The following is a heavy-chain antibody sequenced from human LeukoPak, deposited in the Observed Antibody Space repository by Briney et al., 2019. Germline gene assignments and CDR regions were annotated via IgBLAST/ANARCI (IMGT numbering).Heavy chain of an antibody. Sequence: PSETLSLTCSVSGGSISSGSYSWSWIRQPAGKGLEWIGRFYTSGSTNFNPSLKSRVTISVDTSKNQFSLKLSSVTAADTAVYYCARTGYCSSTSCYTASRPYYYYYMDVWGKGTTVTVSS. CDR3: ARTGYCSSTSCYTASRPYYYYYMDV. D-gene: IGHD2-2*02. CDR2: FYTSGST. J-gene: IGHJ6*03. V-gene: IGHV4-61*02. CDR1: GGSISSGSYS.